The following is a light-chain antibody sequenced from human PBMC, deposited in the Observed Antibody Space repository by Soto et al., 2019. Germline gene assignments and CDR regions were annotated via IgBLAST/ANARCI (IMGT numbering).Light chain of an antibody. CDR2: DAS. CDR1: QGISSA. CDR3: QQYSNLIT. V-gene: IGKV1D-13*01. J-gene: IGKJ5*01. Sequence: AIQLTQSPSSLSASVGDRVTITCRASQGISSALAWYQQKPGKAPKLLIYDASSLESGVPSRFSGSGSGTDFTLTISSLQPEDFATYYCQQYSNLITFGQGTRL.